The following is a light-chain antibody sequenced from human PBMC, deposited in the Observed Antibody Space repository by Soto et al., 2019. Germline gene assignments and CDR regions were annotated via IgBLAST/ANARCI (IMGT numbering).Light chain of an antibody. CDR3: GSWDSSLSAYV. J-gene: IGLJ1*01. CDR2: DDN. CDR1: SSNIGGNS. Sequence: HSAVTQLPSAYAAPAQKVTIPCSGRSSNIGGNSVSWYQQLPGTAPKLLIYDDNKRPSGIPDRFSGSKSGTSATLGITGFQTGDKADYYCGSWDSSLSAYVFGTGTK. V-gene: IGLV1-51*01.